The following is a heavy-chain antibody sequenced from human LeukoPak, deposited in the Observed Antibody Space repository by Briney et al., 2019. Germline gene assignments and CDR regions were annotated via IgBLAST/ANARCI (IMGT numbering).Heavy chain of an antibody. J-gene: IGHJ4*02. Sequence: HSGGSLRLSCAASGFTFSSYWMHWVRQAPGKGLVWVSRINNDGTSTSYADSVKGRFTISRDNAKSRLYVQMNSLRAEDTAVYYCATGSGLWSPDYWGQGTLVTVSS. CDR3: ATGSGLWSPDY. V-gene: IGHV3-74*01. CDR2: INNDGTST. D-gene: IGHD5-18*01. CDR1: GFTFSSYW.